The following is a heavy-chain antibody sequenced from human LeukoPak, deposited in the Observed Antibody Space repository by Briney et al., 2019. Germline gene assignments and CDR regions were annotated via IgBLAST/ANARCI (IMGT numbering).Heavy chain of an antibody. Sequence: SETLSLTCTVSGDSISTSNSYWGWIRQPPGKGLEWIGSIYHSGSTYYNPSLKSRVTISVDTSKNQFSLKLSSVTAADTAVYYCARVLVVGLLRAFDIWGQGTMVTVSS. CDR2: IYHSGST. J-gene: IGHJ3*02. D-gene: IGHD1-26*01. V-gene: IGHV4-39*07. CDR1: GDSISTSNSY. CDR3: ARVLVVGLLRAFDI.